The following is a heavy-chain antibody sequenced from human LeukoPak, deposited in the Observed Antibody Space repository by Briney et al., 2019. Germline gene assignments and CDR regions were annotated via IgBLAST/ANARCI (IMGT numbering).Heavy chain of an antibody. Sequence: SETLSLTCAVYGASFSVYYWSWIRQPPGKGREWIGEINHSGTTNYNPSLKRRVTISVDTSKNQFSLKLSSVSAADTAVYYCARGLLVLWFGEFTSWFDPWGQGTLVTVSS. CDR2: INHSGTT. V-gene: IGHV4-34*01. CDR1: GASFSVYY. D-gene: IGHD3-10*01. CDR3: ARGLLVLWFGEFTSWFDP. J-gene: IGHJ5*02.